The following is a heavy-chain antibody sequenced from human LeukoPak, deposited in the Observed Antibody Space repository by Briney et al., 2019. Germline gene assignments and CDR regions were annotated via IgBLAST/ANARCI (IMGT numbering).Heavy chain of an antibody. CDR3: ARGTGWPQFDY. D-gene: IGHD6-19*01. CDR2: TYYKSAWYS. CDR1: GDSVSRDSVA. J-gene: IGHJ4*02. Sequence: SQTLSLTCAISGDSVSRDSVAWNWIRQSPSRGLEWLGRTYYKSAWYSDYAVSVKGRITINPDTSKHQFSLQLNSVTPEDTAVYYCARGTGWPQFDYWGQGTLVTVSS. V-gene: IGHV6-1*01.